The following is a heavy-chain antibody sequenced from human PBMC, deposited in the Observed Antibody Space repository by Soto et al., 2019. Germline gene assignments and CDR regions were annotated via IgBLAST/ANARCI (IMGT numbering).Heavy chain of an antibody. V-gene: IGHV3-23*01. D-gene: IGHD3-22*01. J-gene: IGHJ4*02. CDR1: GFTFSSSA. CDR3: ANIHSSGYQH. Sequence: PGGSLRLSCVSPGFTFSSSAMSWARQAPGKGLEWVSAISGSGGSTYYADSVKGRFTISRDNSKNTLYLQMNSLRAEDTAVYYCANIHSSGYQHWGQGTLVTVSS. CDR2: ISGSGGST.